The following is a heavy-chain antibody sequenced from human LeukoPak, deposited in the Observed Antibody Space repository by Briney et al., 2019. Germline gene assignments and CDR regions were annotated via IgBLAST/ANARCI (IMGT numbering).Heavy chain of an antibody. CDR2: INHSGRT. Sequence: PSETLSLTCAVYGGSFSGYYWSWIRQPPGKGLEGIGEINHSGRTNYNPSLKSRVTISVDTSKNQFSLKLSSVTAADTAVYYCARGPPKLRFLEQSMDVWGKGTTVTVSS. CDR1: GGSFSGYY. CDR3: ARGPPKLRFLEQSMDV. D-gene: IGHD3-3*01. V-gene: IGHV4-34*01. J-gene: IGHJ6*03.